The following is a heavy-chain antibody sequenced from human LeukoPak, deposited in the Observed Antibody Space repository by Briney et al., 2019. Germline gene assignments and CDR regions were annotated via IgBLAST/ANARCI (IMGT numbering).Heavy chain of an antibody. CDR2: FDPEDGET. Sequence: ASVKVSCKVSGYTLTELSMHWVRQAPGKGLEWMGGFDPEDGETIYAQKFQGRVTMTEDTSTDTAYMELSSLRSEDTAVYYCATGVSGSYYKRPDYWGQGTLVTVSS. V-gene: IGHV1-24*01. D-gene: IGHD3-10*01. J-gene: IGHJ4*02. CDR1: GYTLTELS. CDR3: ATGVSGSYYKRPDY.